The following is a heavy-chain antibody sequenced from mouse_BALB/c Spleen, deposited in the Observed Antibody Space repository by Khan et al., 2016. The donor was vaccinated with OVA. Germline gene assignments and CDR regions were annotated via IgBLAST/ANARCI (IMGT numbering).Heavy chain of an antibody. J-gene: IGHJ4*01. CDR2: IWRGGNT. CDR3: GRRRCVHYNMDY. CDR1: GFSLPNYG. V-gene: IGHV2-4*02. Sequence: QVQLQQSGPGLVQPSQSLSITCTVSGFSLPNYGVHWVRQPPGKGLEWLGLIWRGGNTVYNGAFISRLSLSNDNYKSKVFSNMTSLQADDTAIYYCGRRRCVHYNMDYWGQGTTVTVSS.